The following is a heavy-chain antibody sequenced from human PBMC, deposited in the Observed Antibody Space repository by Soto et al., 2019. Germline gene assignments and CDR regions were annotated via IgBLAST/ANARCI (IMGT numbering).Heavy chain of an antibody. CDR3: AHTMAPRIFDS. V-gene: IGHV2-5*02. CDR1: GFSLITSGVG. J-gene: IGHJ4*02. Sequence: QSTLKEAGPTLVKPTQTLTLTCSVSGFSLITSGVGVGWIRQPPGKALEWLALIYWDDDTGCSTSLRNRLTITKDTSRNQVVLTMTNMDPADTATYYCAHTMAPRIFDSWGQGTLVTVSS. CDR2: IYWDDDT.